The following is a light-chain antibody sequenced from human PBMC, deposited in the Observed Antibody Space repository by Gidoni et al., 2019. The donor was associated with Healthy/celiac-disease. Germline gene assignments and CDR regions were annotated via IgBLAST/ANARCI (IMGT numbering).Light chain of an antibody. V-gene: IGKV1-39*01. Sequence: DIQMTQSPSSPSASAGDRVTITCRASQSISSYLNCYQQKPGKAPKLLIYAASSLQSGVPSTFSCIGSGTDFTLTISSLQPENFATYYCQQSYSTPLTFGGGTKVEIK. CDR2: AAS. CDR1: QSISSY. J-gene: IGKJ4*01. CDR3: QQSYSTPLT.